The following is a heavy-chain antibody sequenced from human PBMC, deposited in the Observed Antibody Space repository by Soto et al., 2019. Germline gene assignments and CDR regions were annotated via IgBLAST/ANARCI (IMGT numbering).Heavy chain of an antibody. CDR2: IYYSGST. D-gene: IGHD2-2*01. J-gene: IGHJ4*02. CDR1: GGSISSSSYY. Sequence: PSETLSLTCTVSGGSISSSSYYWGWIRQPPGKGLEWIGSIYYSGSTYYNPSLKSRVTISVDTSKNQFSLKLSSVTAADTAVYYCARHIPYCSSTSCSVRGLDYWGQGTLVTVSS. CDR3: ARHIPYCSSTSCSVRGLDY. V-gene: IGHV4-39*01.